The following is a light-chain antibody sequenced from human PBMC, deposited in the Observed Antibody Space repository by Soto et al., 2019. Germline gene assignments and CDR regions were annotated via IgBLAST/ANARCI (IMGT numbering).Light chain of an antibody. V-gene: IGLV2-14*01. CDR2: EVR. Sequence: QSALTQPASVSGSPGQSITISCAGTMRDVGAYNLVSWYQQHPGRAPQLIIYEVRNRPSGISFRFSGSKSGNTASLTISGLQAEDEADYYCATWDDDLTGPVFGGGTKLTVL. CDR3: ATWDDDLTGPV. CDR1: MRDVGAYNL. J-gene: IGLJ3*02.